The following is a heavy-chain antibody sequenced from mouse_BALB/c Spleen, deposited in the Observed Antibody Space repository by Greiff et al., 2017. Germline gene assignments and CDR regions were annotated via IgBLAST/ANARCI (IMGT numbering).Heavy chain of an antibody. CDR1: GYAFTNYL. D-gene: IGHD4-1*01. CDR2: INPGSGGT. Sequence: VQLQQSGAELVRPGTSVKVSCKASGYAFTNYLIEWVKQRPGQGLEWIGVINPGSGGTNYNEKFKGKATFTADTSSNTAYMQLSSLTSEDSAVYYCARSGTGHFDYWGQGTTLTVSS. J-gene: IGHJ2*01. V-gene: IGHV1-54*02. CDR3: ARSGTGHFDY.